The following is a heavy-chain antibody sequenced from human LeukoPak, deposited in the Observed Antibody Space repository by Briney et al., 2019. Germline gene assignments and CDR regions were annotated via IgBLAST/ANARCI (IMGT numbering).Heavy chain of an antibody. V-gene: IGHV1-18*01. CDR3: ARGGFLEWLTNEYYFDY. CDR2: ISAKNGNT. CDR1: GYTFTTYG. Sequence: ASVKVSCKASGYTFTTYGITWVRQAPGQGPEWMGWISAKNGNTNYAQNLQGRVTMTTDTSTSTAYMELRSLKSDDTAVYYCARGGFLEWLTNEYYFDYWRQGTLVTVSS. J-gene: IGHJ4*02. D-gene: IGHD3-3*01.